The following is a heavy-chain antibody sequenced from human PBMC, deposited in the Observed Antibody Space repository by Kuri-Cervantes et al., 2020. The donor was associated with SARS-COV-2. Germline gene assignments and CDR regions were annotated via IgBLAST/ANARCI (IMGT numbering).Heavy chain of an antibody. CDR3: ARVVAAAGRLWFDP. J-gene: IGHJ5*02. CDR2: ISAGGGRT. Sequence: GESLKISCEASGFILGSYGVTWVRQAPGKGLQWVSSISAGGGRTDYEGSVKGRFTICRDNSKKMVLQQMDKLRDEEAALYYCARVVAAAGRLWFDPWGQGTPVTVSS. V-gene: IGHV3-23*01. CDR1: GFILGSYG. D-gene: IGHD2-15*01.